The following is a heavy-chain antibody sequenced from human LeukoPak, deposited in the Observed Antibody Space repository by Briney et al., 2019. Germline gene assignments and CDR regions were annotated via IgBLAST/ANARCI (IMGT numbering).Heavy chain of an antibody. V-gene: IGHV3-53*01. J-gene: IGHJ6*03. CDR1: GFAVSTNY. Sequence: PGGSLRLSCAASGFAVSTNYMTWVRQAPGKGLEWVSVIYSGGMTYYADSVKGRFAISRDNSKNTLYLQMNSLRGEDTAVYYCARGGYYYHMDVWGKGTTVTVSS. CDR3: ARGGYYYHMDV. CDR2: IYSGGMT.